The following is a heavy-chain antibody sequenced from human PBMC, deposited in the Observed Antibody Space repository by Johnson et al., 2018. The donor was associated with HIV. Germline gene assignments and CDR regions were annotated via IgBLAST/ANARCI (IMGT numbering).Heavy chain of an antibody. Sequence: VQLVESGGGLIQPGGSLRLSCAASGFTVSSNYMSWVRQAPGKGLEWVSGIYSGGSTYYADSVKGRFTISRDNSKNPVYLQMNSLRAEDTAVYYCARGLRSGIVVVYDAFDIWGQGTMVTVSS. D-gene: IGHD3-22*01. CDR2: IYSGGST. J-gene: IGHJ3*02. V-gene: IGHV3-53*01. CDR1: GFTVSSNY. CDR3: ARGLRSGIVVVYDAFDI.